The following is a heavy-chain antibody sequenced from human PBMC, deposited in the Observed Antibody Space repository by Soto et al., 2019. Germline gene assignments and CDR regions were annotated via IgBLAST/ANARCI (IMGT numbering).Heavy chain of an antibody. CDR3: ARDGGDSGYDFDAFDI. D-gene: IGHD5-12*01. Sequence: SETLSLTCTVSGGSISSYYWSWIRQPRGKGLEWIGYIYYSGSTNYNPSLKSRVTISVDTSKNQFSLKLSSVTAADTAVYYCARDGGDSGYDFDAFDIWGQGTMVTVSS. V-gene: IGHV4-59*01. J-gene: IGHJ3*02. CDR1: GGSISSYY. CDR2: IYYSGST.